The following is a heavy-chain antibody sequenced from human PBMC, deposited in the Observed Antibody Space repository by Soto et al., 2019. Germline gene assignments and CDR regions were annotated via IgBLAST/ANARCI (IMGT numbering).Heavy chain of an antibody. J-gene: IGHJ6*02. V-gene: IGHV4-59*01. CDR2: ISYTGTT. Sequence: PSETLSLTCTVSGGSISSYSWNWIRQPPGKGLEWIGYISYTGTTKYNPSFKSRVTISLDTSKNHFSLKLTSVTAADTAVYFCAREGYSNDWAPYHGIDVWGQGTTVTVYS. CDR1: GGSISSYS. CDR3: AREGYSNDWAPYHGIDV. D-gene: IGHD6-19*01.